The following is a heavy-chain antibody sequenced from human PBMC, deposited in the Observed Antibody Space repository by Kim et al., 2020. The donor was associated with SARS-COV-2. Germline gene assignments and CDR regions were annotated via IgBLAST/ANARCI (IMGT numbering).Heavy chain of an antibody. V-gene: IGHV1-18*01. CDR3: ARVCIAAAAPDSYYYYGMDV. CDR2: ISAYNGNT. J-gene: IGHJ6*02. CDR1: GYTFTSYG. Sequence: ASVKVSCKASGYTFTSYGISWVRQAPGQGLEWMGWISAYNGNTNYAQKLQGRVTMTTDTSTSTAYMELRSLRSDDTAVYYCARVCIAAAAPDSYYYYGMDVWGQGTTVTVSS. D-gene: IGHD6-13*01.